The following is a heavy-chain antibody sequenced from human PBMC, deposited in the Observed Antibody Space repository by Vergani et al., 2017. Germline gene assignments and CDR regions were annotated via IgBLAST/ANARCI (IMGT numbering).Heavy chain of an antibody. CDR2: IYTSGST. CDR3: ASSVLRFLDPDAFDS. D-gene: IGHD3-3*01. J-gene: IGHJ3*02. CDR1: GGSISSGSYY. Sequence: QVQLQESGPGLVKPSQTLSLTCTVSGGSISSGSYYWSWIRQPAGKGLEWIGRIYTSGSTNYNPSLKSRVTMSVDTSKNQFSLKLSSVTAADTAVYYCASSVLRFLDPDAFDSWGQGTMVTVSS. V-gene: IGHV4-61*02.